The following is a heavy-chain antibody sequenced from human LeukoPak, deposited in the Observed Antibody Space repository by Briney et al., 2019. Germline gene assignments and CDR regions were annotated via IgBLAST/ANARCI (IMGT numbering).Heavy chain of an antibody. D-gene: IGHD3-3*01. CDR1: GFTFSSYS. CDR2: ISSSSSYI. CDR3: ARGSRFGVVGRDAFDI. V-gene: IGHV3-21*01. Sequence: GGSLRLSCAASGFTFSSYSMNWVRQAPGKGLEWVSPISSSSSYIYYADSVKGRFTISRGNAKNSLYLQMDSLRAEDTAVYYCARGSRFGVVGRDAFDIWGQGTMVTVSS. J-gene: IGHJ3*02.